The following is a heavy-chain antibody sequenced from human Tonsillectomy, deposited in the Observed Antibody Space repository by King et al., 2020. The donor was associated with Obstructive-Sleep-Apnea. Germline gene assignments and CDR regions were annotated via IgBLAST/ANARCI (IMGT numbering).Heavy chain of an antibody. CDR1: GASISSNTYY. CDR2: IYYSGST. D-gene: IGHD6-19*01. V-gene: IGHV4-39*07. CDR3: ARAVAVAGSFDP. J-gene: IGHJ5*02. Sequence: LQLQESGPGLVNPSETLSLSCIVSGASISSNTYYWGWIRQPPGKGLEWIGNIYYSGSTYYNPSLKSRVTISLDTSKSQFSLRLSSVTAADTAVYYCARAVAVAGSFDPWGRGTLVSVSS.